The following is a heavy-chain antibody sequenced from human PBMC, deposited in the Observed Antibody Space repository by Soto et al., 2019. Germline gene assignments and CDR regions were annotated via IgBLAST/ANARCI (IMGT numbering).Heavy chain of an antibody. J-gene: IGHJ4*02. CDR3: AKLRRPFQALDY. D-gene: IGHD2-21*01. CDR1: GFTFSSYA. CDR2: ISGSGGST. V-gene: IGHV3-23*01. Sequence: PGGSLRLSCAASGFTFSSYAMSWVRQAPGKGLEWVSAISGSGGSTYYADSVKGRFTISRDNSKNTPYLQMNSLRAEDTAVYYCAKLRRPFQALDYWGQGTRVTVSS.